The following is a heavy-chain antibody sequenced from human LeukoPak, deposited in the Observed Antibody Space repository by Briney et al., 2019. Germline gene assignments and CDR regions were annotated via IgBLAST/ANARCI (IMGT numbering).Heavy chain of an antibody. V-gene: IGHV3-30*03. J-gene: IGHJ4*02. CDR1: GFTFSDYG. CDR3: ARGTVTMVDY. Sequence: PGGSLRLSCAASGFTFSDYGMHWVRQAPGKGLEWVALISYDGGNKFYADSVRDRFTISRDNSKNTLFLQMNSLRAGDTAVYYCARGTVTMVDYWGQGTLVTVSS. D-gene: IGHD3-10*01. CDR2: ISYDGGNK.